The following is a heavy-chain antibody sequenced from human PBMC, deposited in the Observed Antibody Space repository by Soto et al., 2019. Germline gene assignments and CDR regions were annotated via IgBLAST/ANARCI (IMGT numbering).Heavy chain of an antibody. J-gene: IGHJ4*02. Sequence: SETLSLTCAVSGGSISSSNWWSWVRQPPGKGLEWIGEIYHSGSTNYNPSLKSRVTISVDKSKNQFSLKLSSVTAADTAVYYCARARGDYYDSSGYSFDYWGQGTLVTVSS. V-gene: IGHV4-4*02. CDR2: IYHSGST. CDR3: ARARGDYYDSSGYSFDY. CDR1: GGSISSSNW. D-gene: IGHD3-22*01.